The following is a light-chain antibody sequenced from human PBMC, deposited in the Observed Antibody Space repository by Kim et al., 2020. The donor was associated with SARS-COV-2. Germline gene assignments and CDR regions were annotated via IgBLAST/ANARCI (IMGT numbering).Light chain of an antibody. Sequence: SSELTQDPAVSVALGQTVRTTCQDDSLRSYYATWYQQKPGQAPILVIYGKNNRPSGIPDLFSGTSSGNTASLTITGTQAGDEADYYCNSRDSNDNVVFGGGTQLTVL. CDR3: NSRDSNDNVV. CDR2: GKN. CDR1: SLRSYY. V-gene: IGLV3-19*01. J-gene: IGLJ2*01.